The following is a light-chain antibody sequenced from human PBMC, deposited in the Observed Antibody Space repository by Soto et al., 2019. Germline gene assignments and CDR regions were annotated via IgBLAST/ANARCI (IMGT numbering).Light chain of an antibody. CDR1: QSVSSN. Sequence: VLTQGPFTLPISQAPRAALSCRASQSVSSNLAWYQQKPGQAPRLLIYRASVRATGIPARLSGSGSGTEFTLTISGLKSEDYEVYNCQQHINWPRTFGQGTKVDIK. CDR2: RAS. CDR3: QQHINWPRT. V-gene: IGKV3D-15*01. J-gene: IGKJ1*01.